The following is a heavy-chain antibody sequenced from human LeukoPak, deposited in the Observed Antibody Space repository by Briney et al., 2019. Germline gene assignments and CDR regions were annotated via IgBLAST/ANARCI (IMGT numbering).Heavy chain of an antibody. CDR1: GYSISSGYY. V-gene: IGHV4-38-2*02. CDR2: IYYSGAT. Sequence: PSETLSLTCSVSGYSISSGYYWGWIRQSPEKGLEWIGSIYYSGATYYSPSLKARVSISVDTSKNQFSLKVTSVTAADTAVYYCARVRREGLFWGQGALVTVSS. D-gene: IGHD3/OR15-3a*01. CDR3: ARVRREGLF. J-gene: IGHJ4*02.